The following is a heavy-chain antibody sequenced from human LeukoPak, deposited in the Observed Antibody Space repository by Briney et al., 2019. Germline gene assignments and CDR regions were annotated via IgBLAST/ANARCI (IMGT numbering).Heavy chain of an antibody. J-gene: IGHJ4*02. CDR2: IKSKTDGGTT. V-gene: IGHV3-15*01. CDR3: TTEGSYFVY. CDR1: EFLFRNPW. D-gene: IGHD1-26*01. Sequence: GGSRRSPGAAPEFLFRNPWMSGVGQAPGKGRDGVGRIKSKTDGGTTDYAAPVKGRFTISRDDSKNTLYLQMNSLKTEDTAVYYCTTEGSYFVYWGQGTLVTVSS.